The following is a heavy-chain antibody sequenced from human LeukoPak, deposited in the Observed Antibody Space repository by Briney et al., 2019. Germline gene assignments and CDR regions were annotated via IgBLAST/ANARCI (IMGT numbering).Heavy chain of an antibody. J-gene: IGHJ4*02. V-gene: IGHV4-34*01. CDR1: GGSFSGYY. D-gene: IGHD2-2*02. CDR3: ARPYIYYFDY. Sequence: SETLSLTCAVYGGSFSGYYWSWIRQPPGKGLEWIGEINHSGSTNYNPSLKSRVTISVDTSKNQFSLKLSSVTAADTAVYYCARPYIYYFDYWGQGTLVTVSS. CDR2: INHSGST.